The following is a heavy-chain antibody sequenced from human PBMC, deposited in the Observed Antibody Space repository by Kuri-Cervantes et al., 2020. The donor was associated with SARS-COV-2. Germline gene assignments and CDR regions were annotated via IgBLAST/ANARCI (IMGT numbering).Heavy chain of an antibody. J-gene: IGHJ4*02. CDR1: GFTFKTYG. CDR2: TRYDGNNQ. V-gene: IGHV3-30*02. CDR3: AKDRGYSSSWYTFVGSDY. D-gene: IGHD6-13*01. Sequence: GESLKISCAASGFTFKTYGMHWVRQAPGKGLEWVAFTRYDGNNQYYGDSVKGRFSISRDNSKNTLYLHMNSLRAEDTAVYYCAKDRGYSSSWYTFVGSDYWGQGTLVTVSS.